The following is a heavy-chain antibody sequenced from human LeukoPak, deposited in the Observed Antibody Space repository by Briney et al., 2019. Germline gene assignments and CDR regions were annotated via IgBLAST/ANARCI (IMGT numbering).Heavy chain of an antibody. V-gene: IGHV4-39*01. CDR2: IYYSGST. CDR3: ARIRQGYSSSWIDY. CDR1: GGSISSSSYY. J-gene: IGHJ4*02. D-gene: IGHD6-13*01. Sequence: SETLSLTCTLSGGSISSSSYYWGWIRQPPGKGLEWIGSIYYSGSTSYNPSLKSRVTISVDTSKNQFSLKLSSVTAADTAVYYCARIRQGYSSSWIDYWGQGTLVNVSS.